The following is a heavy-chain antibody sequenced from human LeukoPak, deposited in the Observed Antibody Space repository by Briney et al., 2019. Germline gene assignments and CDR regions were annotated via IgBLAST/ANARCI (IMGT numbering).Heavy chain of an antibody. CDR3: ARVRSVVVDY. D-gene: IGHD3-22*01. J-gene: IGHJ4*02. CDR2: ISSSSSYI. CDR1: GFTFSSYS. Sequence: GGSLRLSCAASGFTFSSYSMNWVRQAPGMGLEWVSSISSSSSYIYYADSVKGRFTISRDNAKNSLYLQMNSLRAEDTAVYYCARVRSVVVDYWGQGTLVTVSS. V-gene: IGHV3-21*01.